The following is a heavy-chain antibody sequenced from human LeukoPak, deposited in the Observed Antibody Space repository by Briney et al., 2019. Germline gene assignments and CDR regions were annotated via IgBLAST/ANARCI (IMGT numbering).Heavy chain of an antibody. J-gene: IGHJ4*02. Sequence: GGSLRLSCAASGFSFSGYSMDWVRQAPGKGLEWVSSISSSSGYIYYADSVKGRFTISRDNAKNSLYLQMNSLRAEDTAVYYCARDRGYSYGVWGQGTLVTVSS. CDR1: GFSFSGYS. CDR2: ISSSSGYI. CDR3: ARDRGYSYGV. D-gene: IGHD5-18*01. V-gene: IGHV3-21*01.